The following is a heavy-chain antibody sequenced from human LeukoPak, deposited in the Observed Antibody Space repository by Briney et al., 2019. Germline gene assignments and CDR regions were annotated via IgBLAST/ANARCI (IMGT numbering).Heavy chain of an antibody. CDR3: ARGRLTVTRFNY. J-gene: IGHJ4*02. D-gene: IGHD4-17*01. V-gene: IGHV4-34*01. CDR2: INHSGST. CDR1: GGSFSGYY. Sequence: SETLSVTCAVSGGSFSGYYWSWIRQPPGKGLECIGEINHSGSTNYNPFLKSRVTISVDTSKNQFSLKLSSVTAADTAVYYCARGRLTVTRFNYWGQGTLVTVSS.